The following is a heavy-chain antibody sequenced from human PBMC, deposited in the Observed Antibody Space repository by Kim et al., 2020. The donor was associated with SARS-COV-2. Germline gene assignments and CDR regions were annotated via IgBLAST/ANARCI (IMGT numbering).Heavy chain of an antibody. CDR1: GFTFSSYD. Sequence: GGSLRLSCAASGFTFSSYDMHWVRQATGKGLEWVSAIGTAGDTYYPGSVKGRFTISKENAKNYLYLQMNSQRAGDTAVYYCARARMETGYYYGMDVWGQGATVTLSS. D-gene: IGHD1-1*01. CDR2: IGTAGDT. V-gene: IGHV3-13*04. CDR3: ARARMETGYYYGMDV. J-gene: IGHJ6*02.